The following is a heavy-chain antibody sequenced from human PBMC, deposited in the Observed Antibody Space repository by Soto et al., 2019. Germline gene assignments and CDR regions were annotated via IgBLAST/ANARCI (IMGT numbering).Heavy chain of an antibody. CDR3: ATEAYYESNGTKGRID. D-gene: IGHD3-22*01. Sequence: QMQLVQSGPEVKKPGTSVKVSCKASGFTFSHSAMQWVRQARGQSLEWIGWIVVGSGNTNYAQKFQERVTISGDRPTNTADREVSRMRPADTAVYYRATEAYYESNGTKGRIDWGQGTLVTVSS. CDR1: GFTFSHSA. V-gene: IGHV1-58*02. J-gene: IGHJ4*02. CDR2: IVVGSGNT.